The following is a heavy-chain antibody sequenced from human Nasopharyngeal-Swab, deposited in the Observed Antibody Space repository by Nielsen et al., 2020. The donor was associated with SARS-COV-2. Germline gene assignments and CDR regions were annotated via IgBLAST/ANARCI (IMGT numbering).Heavy chain of an antibody. V-gene: IGHV1-18*01. Sequence: ASVKVSCKASGYTFTSYGISWVRQAPGQGLEWMGWISAYNGNTNYAQKLQGRVTMTTDTSTSTAYMELRSLRSDDTAVYYCARDHHYYDSSGYYTYYYYGMDVWGQGTTVTVSS. J-gene: IGHJ6*02. D-gene: IGHD3-22*01. CDR1: GYTFTSYG. CDR3: ARDHHYYDSSGYYTYYYYGMDV. CDR2: ISAYNGNT.